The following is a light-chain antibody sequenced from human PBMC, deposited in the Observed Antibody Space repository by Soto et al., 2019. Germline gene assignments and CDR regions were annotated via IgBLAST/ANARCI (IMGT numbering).Light chain of an antibody. CDR1: SSNIGAGYD. CDR2: GNS. CDR3: QSYDSSLSALYV. J-gene: IGLJ1*01. V-gene: IGLV1-40*01. Sequence: QSVLTQPASVSGAPGQRVTISCTGSSSNIGAGYDVHWYQQLPGTAPKLLIYGNSNRPSGVPDRFSGSKSGTSASLAITGLQAEDEADYYCQSYDSSLSALYVFGTGTKLTV.